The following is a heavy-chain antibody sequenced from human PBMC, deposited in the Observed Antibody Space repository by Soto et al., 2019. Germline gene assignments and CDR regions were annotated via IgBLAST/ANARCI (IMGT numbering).Heavy chain of an antibody. V-gene: IGHV1-46*01. D-gene: IGHD4-4*01. CDR1: GYTFTSYY. CDR3: AVGGNYLSMDV. Sequence: QVQLVQSGAEVKKPGASVKVSCKASGYTFTSYYIHWVRRAPGQGLEWMGIINPDGGGTSYAQQCQGRVIMTRDTSTSTVYMERSSLRSEDTAVYYCAVGGNYLSMDVWGQGTTVTVSS. J-gene: IGHJ6*02. CDR2: INPDGGGT.